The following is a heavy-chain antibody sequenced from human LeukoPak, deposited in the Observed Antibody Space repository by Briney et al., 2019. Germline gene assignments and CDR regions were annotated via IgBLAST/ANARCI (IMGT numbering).Heavy chain of an antibody. D-gene: IGHD3-9*01. J-gene: IGHJ6*03. Sequence: GGSLRLSCAASGFTFSSYSMNWVRQAPGKGLEWVSYISSSSSTIYYADSVKGRFTISRDNAKNSLYLQMNSLRAEDTAVYYCASRERYFDWLPNYYMDVWGKGTTVTISS. CDR2: ISSSSSTI. V-gene: IGHV3-48*01. CDR1: GFTFSSYS. CDR3: ASRERYFDWLPNYYMDV.